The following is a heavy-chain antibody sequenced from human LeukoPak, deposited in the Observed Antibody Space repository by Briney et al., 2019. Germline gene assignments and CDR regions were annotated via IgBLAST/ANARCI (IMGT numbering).Heavy chain of an antibody. D-gene: IGHD3-9*01. CDR1: GGSFSGYD. CDR3: ARDRPVFDILTPSYYYGMDV. Sequence: PSETLSLTCAVYGGSFSGYDWSWIRQTRGRGLEWIGEINHSGNTNYNPSPKSRVTISVDMSKNQFSLKLSSVTAADTAVYYCARDRPVFDILTPSYYYGMDVWGQGTTVTVSS. V-gene: IGHV4-34*01. J-gene: IGHJ6*02. CDR2: INHSGNT.